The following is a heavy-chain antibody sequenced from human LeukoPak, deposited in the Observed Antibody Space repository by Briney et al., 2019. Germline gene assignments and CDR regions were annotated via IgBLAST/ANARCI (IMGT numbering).Heavy chain of an antibody. CDR2: IRYDGSDN. J-gene: IGHJ4*02. CDR3: ARAVWDSSGYYYDY. V-gene: IGHV3-30*02. CDR1: VLTFSNYG. D-gene: IGHD3-22*01. Sequence: GGSLRLSCAASVLTFSNYGIHWVRQAPGKGLEWLTFIRYDGSDNYYADSVKGRFTISRDNSRNTLYLQMNSLRAEDTAIYYCARAVWDSSGYYYDYWGQGTLVTVSS.